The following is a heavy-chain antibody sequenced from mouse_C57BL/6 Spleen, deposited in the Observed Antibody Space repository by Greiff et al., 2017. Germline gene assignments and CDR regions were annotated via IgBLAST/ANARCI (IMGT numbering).Heavy chain of an antibody. V-gene: IGHV1-52*01. CDR3: AREGYSNYGGYYAMDY. J-gene: IGHJ4*01. CDR2: IDPSDSAT. D-gene: IGHD2-5*01. Sequence: QVQLQQPGAELVRPGSSVKLSCKASGYTFTSYWMHWVKQRPIQGLEWIGNIDPSDSATHYNQKFKDKATLTVDKSSSTAYMQISSLTSEDSAVYYCAREGYSNYGGYYAMDYWGQGTSVTVSS. CDR1: GYTFTSYW.